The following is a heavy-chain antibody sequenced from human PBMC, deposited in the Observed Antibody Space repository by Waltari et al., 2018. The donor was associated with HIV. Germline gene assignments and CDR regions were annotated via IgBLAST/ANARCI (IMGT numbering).Heavy chain of an antibody. CDR1: GASFNGYY. D-gene: IGHD2-21*02. J-gene: IGHJ6*01. CDR2: IDPSGRA. V-gene: IGHV4-34*01. CDR3: ARGPRLRVVRGVTVFSSGLDV. Sequence: QVQLDQRGAGLLKPSEPLSVTCLVPGASFNGYYWTWIRQSPEKGLEWIGEIDPSGRADINPSMRRRVTISLGTSRRHFALRMSRVSAADTAMYCCARGPRLRVVRGVTVFSSGLDVWGRGTSVTVSS.